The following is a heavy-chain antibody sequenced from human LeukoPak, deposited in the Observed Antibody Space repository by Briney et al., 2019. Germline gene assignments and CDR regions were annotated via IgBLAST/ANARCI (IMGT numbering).Heavy chain of an antibody. J-gene: IGHJ4*02. V-gene: IGHV3-23*01. Sequence: GGSLRFSCAASGFTFSSYAMSWVRQAPGKGLEWVSAISVSGGSTYYADSVKGRFTISRDNSKNTLYLQMNSLRAEDTAVYYCAKRIAVAGPYFDYWGQGTLVTVSS. D-gene: IGHD6-19*01. CDR2: ISVSGGST. CDR3: AKRIAVAGPYFDY. CDR1: GFTFSSYA.